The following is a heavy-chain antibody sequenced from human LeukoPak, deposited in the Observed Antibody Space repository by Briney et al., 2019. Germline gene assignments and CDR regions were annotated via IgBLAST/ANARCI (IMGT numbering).Heavy chain of an antibody. V-gene: IGHV2-70*11. CDR1: GFSLSTSSMC. Sequence: SGPTLANPTQTLTLTCTFSGFSLSTSSMCVGWIRQPPGNALEWLARIDWDDEKYYSSSLKTRLTISKDTSKNQVVLTMTNMDPVDTATYYCARSRSGSYSMDYWGQGTPVTLSS. CDR3: ARSRSGSYSMDY. CDR2: IDWDDEK. D-gene: IGHD1-26*01. J-gene: IGHJ4*02.